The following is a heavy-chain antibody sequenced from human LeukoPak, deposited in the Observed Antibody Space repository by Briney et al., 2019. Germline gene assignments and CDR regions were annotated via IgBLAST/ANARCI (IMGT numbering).Heavy chain of an antibody. V-gene: IGHV1-18*01. J-gene: IGHJ4*02. CDR1: GGTFSSYA. CDR3: AREWLFPTSTIDY. CDR2: ISAYNGNT. Sequence: ASVKVSCKASGGTFSSYAISWVRQAPGQGLEWMGWISAYNGNTNYAQKLQGRVTMTTDTSTSTAYMELRSLRSDDTAVYYCAREWLFPTSTIDYWGQGTLVTVSS. D-gene: IGHD3-22*01.